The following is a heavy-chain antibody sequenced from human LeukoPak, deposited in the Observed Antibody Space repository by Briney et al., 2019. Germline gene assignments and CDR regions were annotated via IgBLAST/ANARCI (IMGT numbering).Heavy chain of an antibody. J-gene: IGHJ4*02. V-gene: IGHV4-4*02. CDR3: ARAPLIAAAGGEDY. Sequence: SETLSLTCAVSGGSISSSNWWSWVRQPPGKGLEWIGEIYHSGSTNYNPSLKSRVTMSVDTSKNQFSLKLSSVTAADTAVYYCARAPLIAAAGGEDYWGQGTLVTVSS. D-gene: IGHD6-13*01. CDR2: IYHSGST. CDR1: GGSISSSNW.